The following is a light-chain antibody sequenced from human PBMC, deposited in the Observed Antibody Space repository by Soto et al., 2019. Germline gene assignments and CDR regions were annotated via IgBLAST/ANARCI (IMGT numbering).Light chain of an antibody. CDR2: DVS. CDR3: SSYAGSYTLV. CDR1: SSDLGTYNY. J-gene: IGLJ2*01. V-gene: IGLV2-11*01. Sequence: QSALTQPRSVSGSPGQSVTISCTGTSSDLGTYNYVSWYQQHPGTAPKLMIYDVSKRPSGVPDRFSGSRSGNTASLAISGLQAEDEADYYCSSYAGSYTLVFGGETKLTVL.